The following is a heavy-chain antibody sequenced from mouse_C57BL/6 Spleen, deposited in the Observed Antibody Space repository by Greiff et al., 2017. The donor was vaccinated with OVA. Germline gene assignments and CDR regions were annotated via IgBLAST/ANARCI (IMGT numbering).Heavy chain of an antibody. J-gene: IGHJ3*01. V-gene: IGHV1-64*01. CDR1: GYTFTSYW. Sequence: QVQLQQSGAELVKPGASVKLSCKASGYTFTSYWMHWVKQRPGQGLEWIGMIHPNSGSTNYNEKFKSKATLTVDKSSSTAYMQLSSLTSEDSAVYYCASPYYSNYLAWFAYWGQGTLVTVSA. D-gene: IGHD2-5*01. CDR3: ASPYYSNYLAWFAY. CDR2: IHPNSGST.